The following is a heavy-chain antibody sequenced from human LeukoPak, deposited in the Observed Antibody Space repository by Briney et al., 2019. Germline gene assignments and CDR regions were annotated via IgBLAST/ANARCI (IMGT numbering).Heavy chain of an antibody. CDR1: GYSFTSYW. Sequence: AESMDSSDKGSGYSFTSYWSAWVRQVPGKGLEWMGTFYPGGSDTRYQPFFQGQVTFSADKSINTAYLQWSSLKASDTALYFCATPGPNLLKGMDVWGQGLTLTASS. CDR2: FYPGGSDT. J-gene: IGHJ6*01. CDR3: ATPGPNLLKGMDV. V-gene: IGHV5-51*01. D-gene: IGHD3-10*01.